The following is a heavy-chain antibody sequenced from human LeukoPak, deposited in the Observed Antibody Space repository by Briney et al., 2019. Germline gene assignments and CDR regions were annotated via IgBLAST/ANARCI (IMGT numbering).Heavy chain of an antibody. Sequence: GGSLRLSCAASGFTFDDYAMHWVRQAPGKGLEWVSGISWNSGSIGYADSVKGRFTISRDNAKNSLYLQMNSLRAEDTALYYCAKGSTVTTLFDYWGQGTLVTVSS. V-gene: IGHV3-9*01. D-gene: IGHD4-17*01. CDR2: ISWNSGSI. CDR3: AKGSTVTTLFDY. J-gene: IGHJ4*02. CDR1: GFTFDDYA.